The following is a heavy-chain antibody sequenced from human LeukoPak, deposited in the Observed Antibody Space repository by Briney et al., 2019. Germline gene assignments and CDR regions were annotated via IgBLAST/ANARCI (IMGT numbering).Heavy chain of an antibody. J-gene: IGHJ4*02. V-gene: IGHV3-11*04. CDR2: ISSSGSTI. Sequence: GGPLRLTCAASGFTFSDYYMSWIRQAPGKGLEWVSYISSSGSTIYYADSVKGRFTISRDNAKNSLYLQMNSLRAEDTAVYYCARDPLRGIAVAGHEDYWGQGTLVTISS. CDR3: ARDPLRGIAVAGHEDY. CDR1: GFTFSDYY. D-gene: IGHD6-19*01.